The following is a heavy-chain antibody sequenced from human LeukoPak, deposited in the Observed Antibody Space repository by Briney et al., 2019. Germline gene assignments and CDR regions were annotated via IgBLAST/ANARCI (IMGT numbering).Heavy chain of an antibody. Sequence: SPSETLSLTCAVYGGSFSGYYWSWIRQPPGKGLEWIGEINHSGYTNYNPSLKSRVTISVDTSKNQFSLKLSSVTAADTAVYYCARGEMATIEDAFDIWGQGTMVTVSS. D-gene: IGHD5-24*01. CDR1: GGSFSGYY. CDR2: INHSGYT. J-gene: IGHJ3*02. CDR3: ARGEMATIEDAFDI. V-gene: IGHV4-34*01.